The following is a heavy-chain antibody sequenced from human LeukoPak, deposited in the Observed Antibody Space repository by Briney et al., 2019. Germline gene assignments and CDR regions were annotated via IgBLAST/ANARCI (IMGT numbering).Heavy chain of an antibody. V-gene: IGHV3-11*01. CDR3: ARDRYYYGSGSSN. J-gene: IGHJ4*02. CDR1: GFTFSYYY. Sequence: PGGSLRLSCAASGFTFSYYYMSWIRQAPGKGVGWVSYISSNGSTIYYADSVKGRFTISRDNAENSLYLQMNSLRAEDTAVYYCARDRYYYGSGSSNWGQGTLVTVSS. D-gene: IGHD3-10*01. CDR2: ISSNGSTI.